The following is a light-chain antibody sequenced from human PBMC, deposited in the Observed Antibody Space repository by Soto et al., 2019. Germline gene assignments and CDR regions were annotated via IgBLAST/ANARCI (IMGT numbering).Light chain of an antibody. CDR3: CSYAGSFTYI. CDR1: SNDVGAYDY. V-gene: IGLV2-11*01. CDR2: DVI. J-gene: IGLJ1*01. Sequence: QSALTQPRSVSGSPGQSVTISCTGTSNDVGAYDYVSWYQQHPGKAPKLILYDVIKRPSGVRDRFSGSKSANTASLTISGLQAEDEADYYCCSYAGSFTYIFGSGTKVTVL.